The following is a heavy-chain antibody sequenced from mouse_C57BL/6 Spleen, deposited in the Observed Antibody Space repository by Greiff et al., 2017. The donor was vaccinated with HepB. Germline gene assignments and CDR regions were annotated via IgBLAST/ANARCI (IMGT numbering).Heavy chain of an antibody. J-gene: IGHJ4*01. CDR3: ARGDSSMDY. CDR2: INPYNGDT. D-gene: IGHD3-3*01. V-gene: IGHV1-20*01. CDR1: GYSFTGYF. Sequence: EVQLKESGPELVKPGDSVKISCKASGYSFTGYFMNWVMQSHGKSLEWIGRINPYNGDTFYNQKFKGKATLTVDKSSSTAHMELRSLTSEDSAVYYCARGDSSMDYWGQGTSVTVSS.